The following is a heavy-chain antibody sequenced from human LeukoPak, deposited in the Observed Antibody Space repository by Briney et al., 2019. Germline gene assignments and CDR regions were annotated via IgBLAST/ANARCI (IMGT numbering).Heavy chain of an antibody. Sequence: ASVKVSCKVSEYTLTELSMHWVRQAPGKGLEWMGIINPSGGSTSYAQKFQGRVTMTRDTSTSTVYMELSSLRSEDTAVYYCARVRDGETFDYWGQGTLVTVSS. CDR2: INPSGGST. CDR3: ARVRDGETFDY. J-gene: IGHJ4*02. D-gene: IGHD3-3*01. CDR1: EYTLTELS. V-gene: IGHV1-46*01.